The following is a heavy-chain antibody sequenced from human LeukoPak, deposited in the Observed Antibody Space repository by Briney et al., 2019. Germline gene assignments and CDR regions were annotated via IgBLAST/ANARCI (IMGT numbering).Heavy chain of an antibody. CDR3: ARALYSGYGLYYFDY. J-gene: IGHJ4*02. D-gene: IGHD5-12*01. CDR2: IKQDGSEK. CDR1: GFTFSSYW. V-gene: IGHV3-7*01. Sequence: GGSLRLSCAASGFTFSSYWMSWVRQAPGKGLEWVANIKQDGSEKYYVDSVKGRFTISRDNAKNSLYLQMNSLRAEDTAVYYCARALYSGYGLYYFDYWGQGTLVTVSA.